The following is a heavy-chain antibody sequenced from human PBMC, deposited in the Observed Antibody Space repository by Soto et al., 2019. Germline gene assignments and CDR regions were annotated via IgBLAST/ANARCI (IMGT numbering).Heavy chain of an antibody. CDR3: ARSGSGSYYPHNWFDP. V-gene: IGHV3-21*01. J-gene: IGHJ5*02. D-gene: IGHD3-10*01. Sequence: GGSLRISCAACGYTVSSYSMDWVRQAPGKGLEWVSSISSSNSYIYYADSVKGRFTISRDNAKNSLYLQMNSLRAEDTAVYYCARSGSGSYYPHNWFDPWGQGTLVTVSS. CDR2: ISSSNSYI. CDR1: GYTVSSYS.